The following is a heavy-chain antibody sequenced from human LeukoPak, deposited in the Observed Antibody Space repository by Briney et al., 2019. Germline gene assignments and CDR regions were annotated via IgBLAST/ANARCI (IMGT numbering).Heavy chain of an antibody. Sequence: SETLSLTCAVYGGSFSGYYWGWIRQPPGKGLEWIGEINHSGSTNYNPSLKSRVTISVDTSKNQFSLKLSSVTAADTAVYYCARGQGANPPGIAFDIWGQGTMVTVSS. CDR2: INHSGST. V-gene: IGHV4-34*01. CDR3: ARGQGANPPGIAFDI. CDR1: GGSFSGYY. D-gene: IGHD1-26*01. J-gene: IGHJ3*02.